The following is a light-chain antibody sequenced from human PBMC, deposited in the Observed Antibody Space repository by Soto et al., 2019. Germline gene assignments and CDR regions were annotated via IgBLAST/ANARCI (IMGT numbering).Light chain of an antibody. CDR1: SVPGNYV. CDR3: QTWDTGNVV. V-gene: IGLV4-69*01. CDR2: VKSDGSH. J-gene: IGLJ2*01. Sequence: QLVLTQSPSASASLGASVKLTCTLSSVPGNYVIAWHQQQPEKGPRYLMKVKSDGSHSKVDGIPDRFSVTSAGAERYLAIFSRQSDDEADYFCQTWDTGNVVFGGGTKLTVL.